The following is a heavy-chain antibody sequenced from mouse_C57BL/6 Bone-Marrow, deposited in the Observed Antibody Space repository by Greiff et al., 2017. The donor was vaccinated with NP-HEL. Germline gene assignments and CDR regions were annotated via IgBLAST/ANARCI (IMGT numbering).Heavy chain of an antibody. CDR3: TRGYGNYAWFAY. CDR2: IDPENGDT. V-gene: IGHV14-4*01. J-gene: IGHJ3*01. D-gene: IGHD2-1*01. Sequence: VQLNESGAELVRPGASVKLSCTASGFNIKDDYMHWVKQRPEQGLEWIGWIDPENGDTEYASKFQGKATITADTSSNTAYLQLSSLTSEDTAVYYCTRGYGNYAWFAYWGQGTLVTVSA. CDR1: GFNIKDDY.